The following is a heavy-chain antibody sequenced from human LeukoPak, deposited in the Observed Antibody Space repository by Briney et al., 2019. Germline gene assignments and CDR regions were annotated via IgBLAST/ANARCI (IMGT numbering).Heavy chain of an antibody. Sequence: PSQTLSLTCTVSGGSISSGGYYWSWIRQHLGKGLEWIGYIYYSGSTYYNPSLKSRVTISVDTSKNQFSLKLSSVTAADTAVYYCARNGYYYDRSGYLIFYFDYWGQGTLVTVSS. CDR2: IYYSGST. CDR1: GGSISSGGYY. D-gene: IGHD3-22*01. J-gene: IGHJ4*02. V-gene: IGHV4-31*03. CDR3: ARNGYYYDRSGYLIFYFDY.